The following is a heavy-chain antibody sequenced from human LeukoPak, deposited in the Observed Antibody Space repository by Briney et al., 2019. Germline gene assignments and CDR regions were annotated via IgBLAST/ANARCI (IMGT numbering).Heavy chain of an antibody. Sequence: GSLRLSCAASGFTFSSYAMHWVRQAPGKGLEWVAVISYDGSNKYYADSVKGRFTISRDNAKNSLYLQMNSLRDEDTAVYYCARGGYYGSGSYYFHWGQGTLVTVSS. CDR2: ISYDGSNK. CDR3: ARGGYYGSGSYYFH. J-gene: IGHJ4*02. CDR1: GFTFSSYA. D-gene: IGHD3-10*01. V-gene: IGHV3-30-3*01.